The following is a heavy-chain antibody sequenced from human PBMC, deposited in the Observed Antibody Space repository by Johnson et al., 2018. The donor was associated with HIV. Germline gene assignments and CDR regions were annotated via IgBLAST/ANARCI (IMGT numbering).Heavy chain of an antibody. J-gene: IGHJ3*02. CDR2: IGTAGDT. CDR1: GFTFTSYD. D-gene: IGHD3-10*01. Sequence: VQLVESGGGLVQPGGSLRLSCAASGFTFTSYDMHWVRQATGKGLDWISAIGTAGDTFYPGSVKGRFTISRDNAKNSLYLQMNSLSPGDTAVYYCVRGGSDAFDIWGQGTMVTVSS. V-gene: IGHV3-13*01. CDR3: VRGGSDAFDI.